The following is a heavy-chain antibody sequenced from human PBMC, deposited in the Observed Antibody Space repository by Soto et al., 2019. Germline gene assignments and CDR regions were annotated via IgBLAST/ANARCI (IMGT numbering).Heavy chain of an antibody. Sequence: SVKVSCKASGYTFTSYAISWVRQAPGQGLEWMGGIIPIFGTANYAQKFQGRVTITADESTSTAYMELSSLRSEDTAVYYCARDSAYCGGDCHFDYWGQGTLVTVSS. V-gene: IGHV1-69*13. D-gene: IGHD2-21*02. CDR2: IIPIFGTA. CDR1: GYTFTSYA. CDR3: ARDSAYCGGDCHFDY. J-gene: IGHJ4*02.